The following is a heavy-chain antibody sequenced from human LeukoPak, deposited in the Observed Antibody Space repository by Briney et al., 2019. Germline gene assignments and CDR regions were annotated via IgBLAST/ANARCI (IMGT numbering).Heavy chain of an antibody. J-gene: IGHJ6*03. CDR1: GGSISSYY. D-gene: IGHD3-10*01. V-gene: IGHV4-59*01. Sequence: SETLSLTCTVSGGSISSYYWSWIRQPPGKGLEWIGYIYYSGSTNYNPSLKSRVTISVDTSKNQFSLKLSSVTAADTAVYYCARVGAYGSFRYYYYYMDVWGKGTTVTISS. CDR2: IYYSGST. CDR3: ARVGAYGSFRYYYYYMDV.